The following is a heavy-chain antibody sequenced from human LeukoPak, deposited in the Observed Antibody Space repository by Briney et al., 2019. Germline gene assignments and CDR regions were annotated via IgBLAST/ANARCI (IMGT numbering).Heavy chain of an antibody. CDR2: IYYSGST. J-gene: IGHJ4*02. Sequence: SETLSLTCTVSGGSISTYYWSWIRQPPGKGLEWIGNIYYSGSTNYNPSLKSRVTYSVDTSKNQFSLKLSSVTAADTAVYYCASGPTRSSWYYYWGQGTLVTVSS. D-gene: IGHD6-13*01. V-gene: IGHV4-59*01. CDR3: ASGPTRSSWYYY. CDR1: GGSISTYY.